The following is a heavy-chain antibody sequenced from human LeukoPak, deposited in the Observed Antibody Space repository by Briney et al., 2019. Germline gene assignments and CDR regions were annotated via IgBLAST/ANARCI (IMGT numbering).Heavy chain of an antibody. CDR3: ARDSDFDWNNYYGMDV. D-gene: IGHD3-9*01. CDR2: ISSSSSYI. J-gene: IGHJ6*04. CDR1: GFTFSSYS. Sequence: GGSLRLSCAASGFTFSSYSMNWVRQAPGKGLEWVSSISSSSSYIYYADSVKGRLTISRDNAKNSLYLQMNSLRAEDTAVYYCARDSDFDWNNYYGMDVWGKGTTVTVSS. V-gene: IGHV3-21*01.